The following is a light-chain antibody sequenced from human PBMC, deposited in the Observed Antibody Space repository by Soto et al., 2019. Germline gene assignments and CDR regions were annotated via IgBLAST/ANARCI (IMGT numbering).Light chain of an antibody. J-gene: IGKJ5*01. V-gene: IGKV3-11*01. CDR2: EVS. CDR3: MQSTQLPPT. CDR1: QSVSSF. Sequence: ESELTQAPATLCLSPGERATLSCRASQSVSSFLVWYQQKPGQSPQLLIYEVSTRVSGVPDRFSGSGSGTDFTLEISRVETDDVGIYYCMQSTQLPPTFGQGTRLENK.